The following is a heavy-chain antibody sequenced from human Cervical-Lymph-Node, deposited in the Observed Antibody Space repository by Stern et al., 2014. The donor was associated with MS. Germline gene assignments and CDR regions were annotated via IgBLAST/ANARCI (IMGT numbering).Heavy chain of an antibody. CDR1: GGSISRSKW. V-gene: IGHV4-4*02. Sequence: QVQLQESGPGVVKPSGTLSLTCVVSGGSISRSKWRSWVRQPPGKGLEWIGEVSHLGSTNYNPSLKSRVPISLDKSNNQVSLKMDSVTAADTAVYYCASGHDALALWGQGTLVTVSS. CDR2: VSHLGST. J-gene: IGHJ3*01. CDR3: ASGHDALAL.